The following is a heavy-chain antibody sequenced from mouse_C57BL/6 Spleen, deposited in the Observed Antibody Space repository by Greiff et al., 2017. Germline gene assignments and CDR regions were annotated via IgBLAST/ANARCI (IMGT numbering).Heavy chain of an antibody. Sequence: QVQLQQPGTELVKPGASVKLSCKASGYTFTSYWMHWVKQRPGQGLEWIGNINPSNGGTNYNEKFKSKATRTVDKSSSTAYMPLSSLTSEDSAVYYCAREGLLPYYFDYWGQGTTLTVSS. CDR1: GYTFTSYW. J-gene: IGHJ2*01. CDR3: AREGLLPYYFDY. CDR2: INPSNGGT. V-gene: IGHV1-53*01. D-gene: IGHD1-1*01.